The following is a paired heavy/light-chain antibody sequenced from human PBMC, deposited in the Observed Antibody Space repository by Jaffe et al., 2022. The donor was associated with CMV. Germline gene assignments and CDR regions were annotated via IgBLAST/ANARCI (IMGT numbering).Light chain of an antibody. CDR2: AAS. CDR1: QGISNY. V-gene: IGKV1-27*01. J-gene: IGKJ3*01. Sequence: DIQMTQSPSSLSASVGDRVTFTCRASQGISNYVAWYQQRPGKVPKLLIYAASTLHSGVPSRFSGSGSGTDFTLTISSLQPEDVATYYCQKYLGAPFTFGPGTKVDIK. CDR3: QKYLGAPFT.
Heavy chain of an antibody. CDR3: GRLIGGSLIHY. D-gene: IGHD2-15*01. CDR2: LHSSGRN. Sequence: QLQLQESGPGLVKPSETLSLTCTVSGDSISSSSYYWGWIRQPPGKGLEWLGSLHSSGRNFYDPSLKSRLNISIDTSKNQFSLTMRSVTAADTAVYYCGRLIGGSLIHYWGQGTLVTVSS. CDR1: GDSISSSSYY. V-gene: IGHV4-39*01. J-gene: IGHJ4*02.